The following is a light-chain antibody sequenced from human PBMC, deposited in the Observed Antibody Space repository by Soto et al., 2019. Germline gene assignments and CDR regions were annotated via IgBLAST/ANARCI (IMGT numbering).Light chain of an antibody. Sequence: QSVLTQPASVSGSPGQSITISCTGTSSDVGSYNLVSWYQQYPGKAPQLMISEGTKRPSGVSNRFSGSKSGNTASLTISGLQAEDEADYYCCSYVGSSTWVFGGGTKLTVL. J-gene: IGLJ3*02. V-gene: IGLV2-23*01. CDR2: EGT. CDR3: CSYVGSSTWV. CDR1: SSDVGSYNL.